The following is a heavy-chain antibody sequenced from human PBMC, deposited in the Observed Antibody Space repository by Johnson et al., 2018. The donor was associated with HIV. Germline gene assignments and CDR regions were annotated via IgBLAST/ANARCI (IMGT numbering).Heavy chain of an antibody. CDR1: GFTFGDYA. V-gene: IGHV3-9*01. CDR3: ARDHPTPGARVHVFDL. J-gene: IGHJ3*01. CDR2: ITWNSGSI. Sequence: VQLVESGGGLVQPGRSLRLSCTASGFTFGDYALNWFRQAPGKGPEWVSGITWNSGSIGYADSVKGRFTISRDSSKNTLYLQMNSLRTEDTAVYYCARDHPTPGARVHVFDLWGQGTMVTVSS. D-gene: IGHD2-15*01.